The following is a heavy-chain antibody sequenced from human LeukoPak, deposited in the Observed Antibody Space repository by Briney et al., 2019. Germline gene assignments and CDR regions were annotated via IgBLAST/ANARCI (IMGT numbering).Heavy chain of an antibody. CDR1: GGSISSSSYY. J-gene: IGHJ1*01. V-gene: IGHV4-39*01. D-gene: IGHD6-13*01. Sequence: SETLSLTCTVSGGSISSSSYYWGWIRQPPGKGLEWIGSIYYSGSTYYNPSLKSRVTISVDTSKNQFSLKLSSVTAADTAVYYCASPIAAAGQEEYFQHWGQGTLVTVSS. CDR2: IYYSGST. CDR3: ASPIAAAGQEEYFQH.